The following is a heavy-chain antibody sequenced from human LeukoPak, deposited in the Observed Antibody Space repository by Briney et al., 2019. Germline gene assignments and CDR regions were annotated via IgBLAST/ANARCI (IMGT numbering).Heavy chain of an antibody. Sequence: SETLSLTCTVSGVSISSYYWSWLRQPPGQGLEWIAYIHSSGYTNYNPSLKSGVNISVETCKNQFSQKVTSVTAADTAVYYCAKRQGPNSGSYDYFDHWGQGTLVTVSS. D-gene: IGHD1-26*01. CDR1: GVSISSYY. CDR3: AKRQGPNSGSYDYFDH. J-gene: IGHJ4*02. CDR2: IHSSGYT. V-gene: IGHV4-4*09.